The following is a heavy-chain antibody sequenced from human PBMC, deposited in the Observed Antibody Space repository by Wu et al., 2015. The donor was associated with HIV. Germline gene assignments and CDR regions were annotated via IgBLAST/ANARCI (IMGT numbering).Heavy chain of an antibody. CDR1: GYTFTNYD. V-gene: IGHV1-8*03. D-gene: IGHD5-18*01. Sequence: QVQLVQSGAEVKKPGASVKVSCKASGYTFTNYDINWVRQATGQGLEWMGWMNPHSADTDYAQKFQGRVTITRNTSISTAYMELSSLRSEDTAVYYCARPGDTAMADAFDIWGQGTMVTVSS. CDR2: MNPHSADT. J-gene: IGHJ3*02. CDR3: ARPGDTAMADAFDI.